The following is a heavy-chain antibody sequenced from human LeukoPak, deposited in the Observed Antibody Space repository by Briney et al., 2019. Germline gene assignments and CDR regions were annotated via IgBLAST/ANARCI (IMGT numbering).Heavy chain of an antibody. CDR1: GFSFDDYA. CDR2: ISWSSGSI. D-gene: IGHD2-15*01. V-gene: IGHV3-9*01. CDR3: AREGGGYRLFEF. Sequence: GGSLRLSCAASGFSFDDYAMHWVRQAPGKGLEWVSGISWSSGSIGYADSVKGRFTISRDNAENTLYLQMDNLRAEDTAVYYCAREGGGYRLFEFWGQGLLVTVSS. J-gene: IGHJ4*02.